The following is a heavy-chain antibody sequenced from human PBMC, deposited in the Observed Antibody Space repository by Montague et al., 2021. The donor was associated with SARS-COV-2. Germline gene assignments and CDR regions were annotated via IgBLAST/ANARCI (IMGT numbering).Heavy chain of an antibody. J-gene: IGHJ5*02. CDR3: ARHDITWYFDP. CDR2: INSGGST. D-gene: IGHD3-16*01. CDR1: GGSFSAHW. Sequence: SETLSLTCAVYGGSFSAHWWTWVRQPPGKGLEWIGEINSGGSTNYNPSLKSRVSISVDTSNNQFSLKLNTVTAADTATYYCARHDITWYFDPWGQGTLVTVSS. V-gene: IGHV4-34*01.